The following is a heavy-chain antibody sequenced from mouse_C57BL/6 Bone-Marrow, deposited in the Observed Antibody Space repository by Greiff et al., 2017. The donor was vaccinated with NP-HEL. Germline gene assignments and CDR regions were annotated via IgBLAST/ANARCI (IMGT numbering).Heavy chain of an antibody. V-gene: IGHV5-16*01. Sequence: EVKLMESEGGLVQPGSSMKLSCTASGFTFSDYYMAWVRQVPEKGLEWVANINYDGSSTYYLDSLKSRFIISRDNAKNILYLQMSSLKSEDTATYYCARDLYYDYDGGYAMDYWGQGTSVTVSS. CDR2: INYDGSST. J-gene: IGHJ4*01. CDR3: ARDLYYDYDGGYAMDY. CDR1: GFTFSDYY. D-gene: IGHD2-4*01.